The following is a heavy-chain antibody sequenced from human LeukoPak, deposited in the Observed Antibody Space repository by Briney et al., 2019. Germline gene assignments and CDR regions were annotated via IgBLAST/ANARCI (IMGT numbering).Heavy chain of an antibody. J-gene: IGHJ5*02. CDR3: ARDLGVVVPAAPPTT. CDR2: ISYDGSNK. CDR1: GFTFSSYG. V-gene: IGHV3-30*03. D-gene: IGHD2-2*01. Sequence: GGSLRLSCAASGFTFSSYGMHWVRQAPGKGLEWVAVISYDGSNKYYADSVKGRFTISRDNSKNTLYLQMNSLRAEDTAVYYCARDLGVVVPAAPPTTWGQGTLVTVSS.